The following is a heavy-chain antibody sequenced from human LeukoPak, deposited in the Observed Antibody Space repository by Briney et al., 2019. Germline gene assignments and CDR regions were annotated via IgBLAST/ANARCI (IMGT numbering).Heavy chain of an antibody. CDR1: GFTFSDYY. Sequence: GGSLRLSCAASGFTFSDYYMSWIRQAPGKGLEWVSYISSSGSTLYYADSVKGRFTISRDNAKNSLYLQMNSLRAEDTAVYYCARDVYGSGSYYKGPIDYWGQGTLVTVSS. CDR2: ISSSGSTL. CDR3: ARDVYGSGSYYKGPIDY. J-gene: IGHJ4*02. D-gene: IGHD3-10*01. V-gene: IGHV3-11*01.